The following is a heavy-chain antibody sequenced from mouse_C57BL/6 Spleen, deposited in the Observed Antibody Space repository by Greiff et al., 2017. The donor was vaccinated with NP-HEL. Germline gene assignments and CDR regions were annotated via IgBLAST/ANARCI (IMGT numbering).Heavy chain of an antibody. CDR1: GYAFSSYW. CDR2: IYPGDGDT. V-gene: IGHV1-80*01. Sequence: VKLMESGAELVKPGDSVKISRKASGYAFSSYWMNWVKQRPGKGLEWIGQIYPGDGDTNYNGKFKGKATLTAAKSSSTAYMQLSSLTSEDSAVYFCAREGVITTVVATDYWGQGTTLTVSS. D-gene: IGHD1-1*01. CDR3: AREGVITTVVATDY. J-gene: IGHJ2*01.